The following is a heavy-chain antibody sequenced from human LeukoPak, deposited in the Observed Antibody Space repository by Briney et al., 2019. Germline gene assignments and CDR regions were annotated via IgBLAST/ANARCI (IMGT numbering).Heavy chain of an antibody. CDR2: IKLDRSEK. D-gene: IGHD1-26*01. Sequence: GGSLRLSCAASGFTFSSYWMTWVRQAPGKGLEWVANIKLDRSEKYFVDSVKGRFTISRDNAKNSLYLQMNSLRGEDTAVYYCARINGGTYHFDYWGQGTLVTVSS. V-gene: IGHV3-7*01. CDR3: ARINGGTYHFDY. J-gene: IGHJ4*02. CDR1: GFTFSSYW.